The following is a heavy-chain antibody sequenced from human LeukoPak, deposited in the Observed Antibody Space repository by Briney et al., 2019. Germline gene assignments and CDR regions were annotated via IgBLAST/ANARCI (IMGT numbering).Heavy chain of an antibody. D-gene: IGHD6-6*01. V-gene: IGHV4-59*01. CDR2: IYYSGST. Sequence: SETLSLTCTVSGGSISSYYWSWIRQPPGKGLEWIGYIYYSGSTNYNPSLKSRVTISVDTSKNQFSLKLSSVTAANTAVYYCARGSSAGWNQGYYFDYWGQGTLVTVSS. CDR1: GGSISSYY. J-gene: IGHJ4*02. CDR3: ARGSSAGWNQGYYFDY.